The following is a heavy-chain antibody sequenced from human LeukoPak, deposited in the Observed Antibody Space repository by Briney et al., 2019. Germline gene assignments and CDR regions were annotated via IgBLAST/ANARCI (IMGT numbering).Heavy chain of an antibody. D-gene: IGHD3-22*01. Sequence: SGGSLRLSCAASGFTFSNAWMSWVRQAPGKGLEWVGRIKSKTDGGTTDYAAPVKGRFTISRDDSKNTLYLQMNSLKTEDTAVYYCTPDPGGPPGYYDSSGYYLFAFDIWGQGTMVTVSS. CDR1: GFTFSNAW. J-gene: IGHJ3*02. CDR3: TPDPGGPPGYYDSSGYYLFAFDI. V-gene: IGHV3-15*01. CDR2: IKSKTDGGTT.